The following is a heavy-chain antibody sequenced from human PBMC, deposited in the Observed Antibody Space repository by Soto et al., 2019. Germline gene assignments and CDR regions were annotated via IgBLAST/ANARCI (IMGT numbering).Heavy chain of an antibody. Sequence: GESLKISCKGSGYSFTSYWIGWVRQMPGKGLEWMGRIDPSDSYTNYSPSFQGHVTISADKSISTAYLQWSSLKASDTAMYYCARIQYGYYYYNMDVWGQGTTVTVSS. CDR3: ARIQYGYYYYNMDV. CDR2: IDPSDSYT. V-gene: IGHV5-10-1*01. J-gene: IGHJ6*02. CDR1: GYSFTSYW. D-gene: IGHD2-8*01.